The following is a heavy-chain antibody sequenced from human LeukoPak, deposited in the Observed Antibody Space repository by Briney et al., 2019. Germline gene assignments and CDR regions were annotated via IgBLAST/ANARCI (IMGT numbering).Heavy chain of an antibody. CDR3: ARGLAGYGSGSYYYYYYYMDV. J-gene: IGHJ6*03. V-gene: IGHV1-8*01. D-gene: IGHD3-10*01. Sequence: ASVKVSCKASGYTFTSYDINWVRQATGQGLEWVGWMNPNSGNTGYAQKFQGRVTMTRNTSISTAYMELSSLRSEDTAVYYCARGLAGYGSGSYYYYYYYMDVWGKGTTVTISS. CDR1: GYTFTSYD. CDR2: MNPNSGNT.